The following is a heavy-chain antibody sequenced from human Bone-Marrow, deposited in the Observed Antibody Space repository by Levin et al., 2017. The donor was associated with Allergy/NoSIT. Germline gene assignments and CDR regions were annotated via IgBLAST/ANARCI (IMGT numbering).Heavy chain of an antibody. CDR2: INHSGST. D-gene: IGHD3-3*01. J-gene: IGHJ6*02. CDR1: GGSFSGYY. V-gene: IGHV4-34*01. Sequence: SETLSLTCAVYGGSFSGYYWSWIRQPPGKGLEWIGEINHSGSTNYNPSLKSRVTISVDTSKNQFSLKLSSVTAADTAVYYCARGPPRYYDFWSGYDYGMDVWGQGTTVTVSS. CDR3: ARGPPRYYDFWSGYDYGMDV.